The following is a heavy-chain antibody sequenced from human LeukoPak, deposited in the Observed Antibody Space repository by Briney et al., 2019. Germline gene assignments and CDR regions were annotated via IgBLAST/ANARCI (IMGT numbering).Heavy chain of an antibody. Sequence: GGSLRLSCAASGFTFSGYAMSWVRQAPGKGLEWVSGISGSGGSTYYADSVKGRFTISRDNSKNTLYLQMNSLRAEDTAVYYCAKHGGWDYFDYWGQGTLATVSS. CDR3: AKHGGWDYFDY. CDR2: ISGSGGST. V-gene: IGHV3-23*01. CDR1: GFTFSGYA. D-gene: IGHD6-19*01. J-gene: IGHJ4*02.